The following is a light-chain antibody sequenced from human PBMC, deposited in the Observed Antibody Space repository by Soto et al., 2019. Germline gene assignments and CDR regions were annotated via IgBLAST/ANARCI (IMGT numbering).Light chain of an antibody. CDR1: SGSIASNY. CDR2: EDN. V-gene: IGLV6-57*01. CDR3: QSYDSSNHVV. J-gene: IGLJ2*01. Sequence: NFMLTQPHSVSESPGKTVTISCTRSSGSIASNYVQWYQQRPGSSPTTVIYEDNQRPSGVPDRFSGSIDSSSNSASLTISGLKTEDEADYYCQSYDSSNHVVFGEGTKLTVL.